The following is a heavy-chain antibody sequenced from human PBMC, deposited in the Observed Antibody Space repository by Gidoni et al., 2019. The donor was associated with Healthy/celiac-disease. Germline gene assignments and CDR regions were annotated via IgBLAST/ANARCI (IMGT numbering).Heavy chain of an antibody. CDR1: GGTFSSYA. CDR3: AREGYCSGGSCYPAYGMDV. CDR2: IIPICGTA. Sequence: QVQLVQSGAEVKKPGSSVKVSCKASGGTFSSYAISWVGQAPGQGLEWMGGIIPICGTANYAQKFQGRVTITADESTSTAYMELSSLRSEDTAVYYCAREGYCSGGSCYPAYGMDVWGQGTTVTVSS. D-gene: IGHD2-15*01. V-gene: IGHV1-69*01. J-gene: IGHJ6*02.